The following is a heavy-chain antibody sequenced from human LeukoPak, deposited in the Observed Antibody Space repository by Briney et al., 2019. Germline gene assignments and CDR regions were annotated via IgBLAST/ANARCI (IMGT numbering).Heavy chain of an antibody. J-gene: IGHJ4*02. V-gene: IGHV3-33*01. CDR2: IWYDGSNK. CDR1: GFTFNSYG. CDR3: ARPSGYSSGWFFDY. D-gene: IGHD6-19*01. Sequence: GGSLRLSCAASGFTFNSYGMHWVRQAPGKGLEWVAVIWYDGSNKYYADSVKGRFTISRDNSKNTLYLQMNSLRAEDTAVYYCARPSGYSSGWFFDYWGQGTLVTVSS.